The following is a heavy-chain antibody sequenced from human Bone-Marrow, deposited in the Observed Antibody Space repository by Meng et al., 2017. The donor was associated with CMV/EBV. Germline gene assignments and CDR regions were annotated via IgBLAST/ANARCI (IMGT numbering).Heavy chain of an antibody. J-gene: IGHJ6*02. D-gene: IGHD2-2*01. CDR1: GLTFSTYV. CDR3: AVVPAATRFYYYGMDV. CDR2: ISSSSSYI. Sequence: GGSLRLSCAGSGSGLTFSTYVVSWVRQAPGKGLEWVSSISSSSSYIYYADSVKGRFTISRDNAKNSLYLQMNSLRAEDTAVYYCAVVPAATRFYYYGMDVWGQGTTVTVSS. V-gene: IGHV3-21*01.